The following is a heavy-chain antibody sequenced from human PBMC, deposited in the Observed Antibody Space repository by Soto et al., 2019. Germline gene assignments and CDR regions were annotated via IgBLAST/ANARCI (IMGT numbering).Heavy chain of an antibody. CDR2: MNPGSGDT. D-gene: IGHD5-18*01. V-gene: IGHV1-8*02. Sequence: ASVKVSCKASGYTFTNNDVSWVRQSTGQGLEWMGWMNPGSGDTGYAQKFQGRVTMTRDISIATAYMELNSLTSEDTAIYYCARMESFGSLNWFDPWGQGTLVTVSS. J-gene: IGHJ5*02. CDR3: ARMESFGSLNWFDP. CDR1: GYTFTNND.